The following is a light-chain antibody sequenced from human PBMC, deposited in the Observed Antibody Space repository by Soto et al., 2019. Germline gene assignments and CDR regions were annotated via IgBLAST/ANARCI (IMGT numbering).Light chain of an antibody. J-gene: IGLJ2*01. CDR2: EVT. Sequence: QSALTQPPSASGSPGQSVTISCTGTSSDVGAYNYVSWYQQHAGKAPKLVIYEVTKRPSGVPDRFSGSKSGTSASLAITGLQAEDEADYYCQSYDSSLRGVVFGGGTKLTVL. CDR3: QSYDSSLRGVV. V-gene: IGLV2-8*01. CDR1: SSDVGAYNY.